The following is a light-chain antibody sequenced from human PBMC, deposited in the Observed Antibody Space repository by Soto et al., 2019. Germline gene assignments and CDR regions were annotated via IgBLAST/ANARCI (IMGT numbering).Light chain of an antibody. CDR1: QSVSSSY. CDR3: QQYGSSSWT. J-gene: IGKJ1*01. V-gene: IGKV3-20*01. Sequence: EIVLTQSPGTLSLSPGERATLSCRASQSVSSSYLAWYQQKPGQAPRLLIYGTSSRATAIPDRFSGSGSGXDFXLTISRLEPEDFEVYYCQQYGSSSWTFGQGTKVEIK. CDR2: GTS.